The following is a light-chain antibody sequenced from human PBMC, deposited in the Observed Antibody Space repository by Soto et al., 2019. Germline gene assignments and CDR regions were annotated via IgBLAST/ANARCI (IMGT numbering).Light chain of an antibody. CDR2: DTS. J-gene: IGKJ5*01. Sequence: ENVLTQSPATLSLSPGERATLSCRASQSVSSSLAWYQQKPGLAPRLLIYDTSNRATGIPARFSGSGSGTDFTLTISSLEPEDFAVYHCQQRNSRPSITFGQGTRLEIK. V-gene: IGKV3-11*01. CDR3: QQRNSRPSIT. CDR1: QSVSSS.